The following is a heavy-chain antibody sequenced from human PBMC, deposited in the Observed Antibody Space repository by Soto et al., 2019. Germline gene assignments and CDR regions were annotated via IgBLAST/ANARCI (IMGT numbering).Heavy chain of an antibody. Sequence: QLQLVQSGAEVKTPGSSVKVSCKTSGGTFNRNSVTWVRQAPGQGLEWMGRIIPVLGVTNYAQRFQGRLTITADRGTNTAFMALTSPTTEDTAGYICARAVDYSTSSENYFFMDVWGKGTRVTVSS. CDR1: GGTFNRNS. CDR3: ARAVDYSTSSENYFFMDV. D-gene: IGHD2-21*01. CDR2: IIPVLGVT. V-gene: IGHV1-69*02. J-gene: IGHJ6*03.